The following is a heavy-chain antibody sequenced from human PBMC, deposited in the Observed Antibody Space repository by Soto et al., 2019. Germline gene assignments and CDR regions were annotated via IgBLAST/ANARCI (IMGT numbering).Heavy chain of an antibody. D-gene: IGHD6-19*01. CDR2: IFDSGTT. J-gene: IGHJ4*02. Sequence: QVQLQESGPGLVKPSQTLSLTCTVSGGSISSGGYYWSWLRQHPGKGLEWIGYIFDSGTTYYNPGLKSRVTISVDTSKNQFSRRLTSVTATDTAVYYCASQASGCYPDYWGQGTLVTVSS. V-gene: IGHV4-31*03. CDR3: ASQASGCYPDY. CDR1: GGSISSGGYY.